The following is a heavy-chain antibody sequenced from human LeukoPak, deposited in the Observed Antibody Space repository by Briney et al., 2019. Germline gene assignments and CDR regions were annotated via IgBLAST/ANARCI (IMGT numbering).Heavy chain of an antibody. CDR2: IIPIFGTA. D-gene: IGHD1-20*01. V-gene: IGHV1-69*13. CDR1: GGTFSSYA. J-gene: IGHJ4*02. Sequence: ASVKVSCKASGGTFSSYAISWVRQAPGQGLEWMGGIIPIFGTANYAQRFQGRVTITADESTSTAYMELSSLRSEDTAVYYCARGLNNWNDDYWGQGTLVTVSS. CDR3: ARGLNNWNDDY.